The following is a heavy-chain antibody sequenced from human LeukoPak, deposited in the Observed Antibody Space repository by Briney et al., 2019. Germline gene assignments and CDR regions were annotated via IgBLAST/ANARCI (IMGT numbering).Heavy chain of an antibody. Sequence: SGPTLVNPTQTLTLTCTFSGFSLSTSGVGVGWIRQPPGKALEWLALIYWNDDKRYSPSLKSRLTITKDTSKNQVVLTMTNMDPVDTATYYCAHAYYDFWSGYYEAIDYWGQGTLVTVSS. J-gene: IGHJ4*02. D-gene: IGHD3-3*01. CDR1: GFSLSTSGVG. V-gene: IGHV2-5*01. CDR2: IYWNDDK. CDR3: AHAYYDFWSGYYEAIDY.